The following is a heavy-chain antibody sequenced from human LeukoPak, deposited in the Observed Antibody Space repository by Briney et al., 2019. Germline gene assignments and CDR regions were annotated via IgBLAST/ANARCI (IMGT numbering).Heavy chain of an antibody. V-gene: IGHV3-23*01. CDR1: GFTFSTYS. CDR3: AKGSYYDSSGSFYFDY. D-gene: IGHD3-22*01. CDR2: ISGSGDNT. J-gene: IGHJ4*02. Sequence: GGSLRLSCAASGFTFSTYSMNWVRQAPGKGLEWVSGISGSGDNTYYADSVKGRFTISRDNSKNTLYVQVNSLGTEDTAAYYCAKGSYYDSSGSFYFDYWGQGTLVTVSS.